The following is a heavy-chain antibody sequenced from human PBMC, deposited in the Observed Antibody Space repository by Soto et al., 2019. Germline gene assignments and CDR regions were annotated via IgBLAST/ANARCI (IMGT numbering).Heavy chain of an antibody. D-gene: IGHD6-13*01. CDR2: ISAYNGNT. J-gene: IGHJ4*02. CDR1: GYTFTSYG. Sequence: QVHLVQSGAEVKKPGASVKVSCKASGYTFTSYGISWVRQAPGQGLDWMGWISAYNGNTNYAQKLQGRVTMTTDTSTSTAYMELRSLRADDTAVYYCARDSTQVGGAADPFDYWGQGTLVTVSS. V-gene: IGHV1-18*01. CDR3: ARDSTQVGGAADPFDY.